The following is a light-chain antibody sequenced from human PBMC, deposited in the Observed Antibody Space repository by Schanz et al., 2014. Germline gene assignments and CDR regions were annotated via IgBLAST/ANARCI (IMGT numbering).Light chain of an antibody. CDR1: QSVTTN. J-gene: IGKJ4*01. V-gene: IGKV3-15*01. CDR3: QQYGSSTLT. CDR2: GAS. Sequence: EVVMTQSPATLSVSPGERATLSCRASQSVTTNLAWYQQKPGQAPRLLIYGASTRATGVPARFSGSGSATEFTLTISSLQSEDFAVYYCQQYGSSTLTFGGGTKVEIK.